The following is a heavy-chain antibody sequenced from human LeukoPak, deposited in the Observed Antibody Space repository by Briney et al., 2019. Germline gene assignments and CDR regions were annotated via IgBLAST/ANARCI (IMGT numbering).Heavy chain of an antibody. J-gene: IGHJ3*02. Sequence: PSETLSLTCTVSGGSISSYYWSWIRQPPGKGLEWIGYIYYSGSTNYNPSLKSRVTISVDTSKNQSSLKLSSVTAADTAVYYCARGPYYDSSGYYYFLDAFDIWGQGTMVTVSS. V-gene: IGHV4-59*01. CDR1: GGSISSYY. D-gene: IGHD3-22*01. CDR3: ARGPYYDSSGYYYFLDAFDI. CDR2: IYYSGST.